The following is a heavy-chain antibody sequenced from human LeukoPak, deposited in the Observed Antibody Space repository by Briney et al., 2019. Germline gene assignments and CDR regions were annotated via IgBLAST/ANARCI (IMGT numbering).Heavy chain of an antibody. CDR1: GYTFTSYA. D-gene: IGHD3-10*01. CDR2: INAGNGNT. V-gene: IGHV1-3*01. Sequence: GASVRVSCKASGYTFTSYAMHWVRQAPGQRLEWMGWINAGNGNTKYSQKFQGRVTITRDTSASTAYMELSSLRSEDTAVYYCARGVYHYYGSGRVAFDIWGQGTMVTVSS. J-gene: IGHJ3*02. CDR3: ARGVYHYYGSGRVAFDI.